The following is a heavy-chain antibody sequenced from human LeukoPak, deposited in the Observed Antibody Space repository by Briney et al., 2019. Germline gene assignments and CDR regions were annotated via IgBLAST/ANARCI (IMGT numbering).Heavy chain of an antibody. CDR1: GFTFRSYW. Sequence: GGSLRLSCAGSGFTFRSYWISWVRQAPGKGLEWVANINQDGSDKYYVDSVKGRFTISRDNAKNSLYLQMNSLRAEDRALYYCAISSPVAVVGYWGQGTLVTVSS. D-gene: IGHD2-15*01. CDR3: AISSPVAVVGY. CDR2: INQDGSDK. J-gene: IGHJ4*02. V-gene: IGHV3-7*01.